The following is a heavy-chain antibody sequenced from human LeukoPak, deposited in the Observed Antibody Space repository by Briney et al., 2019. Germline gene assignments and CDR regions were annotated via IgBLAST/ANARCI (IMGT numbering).Heavy chain of an antibody. CDR1: GFTFSDYY. J-gene: IGHJ1*01. Sequence: GGSLRLSCAASGFTFSDYYMSWIRQAPGKGLEWVSYISSSGNTIYYADSVKGRFTISRDNAKNSLYLQMNSLRAEDTAAYYCARSTRRDSGIALAEYFQHWGQGTLVTVSS. V-gene: IGHV3-11*01. D-gene: IGHD1-26*01. CDR3: ARSTRRDSGIALAEYFQH. CDR2: ISSSGNTI.